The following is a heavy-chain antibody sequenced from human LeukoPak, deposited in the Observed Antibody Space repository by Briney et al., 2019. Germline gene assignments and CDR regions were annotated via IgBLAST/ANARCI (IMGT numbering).Heavy chain of an antibody. J-gene: IGHJ4*02. CDR3: ARVDGTTEFDY. CDR2: IYYSGST. V-gene: IGHV4-59*12. D-gene: IGHD4-17*01. Sequence: PSETLSLTCTVPGGSISSYYWSWIRQPPGKGLEWIGYIYYSGSTNYNPSLKSRVTISVDTSKNQSSLKLSSVTAADTAVYYCARVDGTTEFDYWGQGTLVTVSS. CDR1: GGSISSYY.